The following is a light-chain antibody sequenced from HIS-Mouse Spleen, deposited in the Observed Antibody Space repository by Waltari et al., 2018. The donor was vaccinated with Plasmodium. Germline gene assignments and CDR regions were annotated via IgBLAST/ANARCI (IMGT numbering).Light chain of an antibody. CDR1: SSDVGGYNY. V-gene: IGLV2-8*01. CDR3: SSYAGSNNLV. J-gene: IGLJ2*01. Sequence: QSALTQPPSPSGSPGQSVTIPCTGTSSDVGGYNYVSCYQQHPGKAPKRMIYEVSKRPSGVPDRFSGSKSGNTASLTVSGLQAEDEADYYCSSYAGSNNLVFGGGTKLTVL. CDR2: EVS.